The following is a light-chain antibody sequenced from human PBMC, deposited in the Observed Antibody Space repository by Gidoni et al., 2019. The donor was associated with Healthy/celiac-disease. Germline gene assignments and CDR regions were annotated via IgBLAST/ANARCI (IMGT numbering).Light chain of an antibody. CDR2: GAS. Sequence: DIVMTQSPATLAVSPVERATLSCRASQSVSSNLAWYQQKPGQAPRLLIYGASTRATGIPARFSGSGSGTEFTLTISSLQSEDFAVYYCQHYNNWPPLFTFGPGTKVDIK. V-gene: IGKV3-15*01. CDR3: QHYNNWPPLFT. J-gene: IGKJ3*01. CDR1: QSVSSN.